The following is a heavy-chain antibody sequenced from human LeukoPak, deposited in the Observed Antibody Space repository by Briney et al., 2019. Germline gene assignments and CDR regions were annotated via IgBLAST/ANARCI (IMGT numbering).Heavy chain of an antibody. CDR2: IYYSGST. D-gene: IGHD1-26*01. CDR3: ARAKRWENDAFDI. V-gene: IGHV4-59*01. J-gene: IGHJ3*02. CDR1: GGSISSYY. Sequence: SETLSLTCTVSGGSISSYYWSWIRQPPGKGLEWIGYIYYSGSTNYNPSLKSRVTISVDTSKNQFSLKLSSVTAADTAVYYCARAKRWENDAFDIWGRGTMVSVSS.